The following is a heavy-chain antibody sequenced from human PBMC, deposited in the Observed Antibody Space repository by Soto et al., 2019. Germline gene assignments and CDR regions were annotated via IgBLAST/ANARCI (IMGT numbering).Heavy chain of an antibody. Sequence: ASVKVSCKASGYTFTGYYMHWVRQAPGQGLEWMGWINPNSGGTNYAQKFQGWVTMTRDTSISTAYMELSRLRSDDTAVYYCARSGESRYYDFWSGYYTELDYWGQGTLVTVSS. CDR2: INPNSGGT. CDR3: ARSGESRYYDFWSGYYTELDY. V-gene: IGHV1-2*04. CDR1: GYTFTGYY. J-gene: IGHJ4*02. D-gene: IGHD3-3*01.